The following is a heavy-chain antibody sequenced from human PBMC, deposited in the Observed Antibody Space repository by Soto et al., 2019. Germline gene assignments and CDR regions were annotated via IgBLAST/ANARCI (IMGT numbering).Heavy chain of an antibody. CDR1: GYTFTSYA. CDR3: ARGPRNWGVDY. D-gene: IGHD7-27*01. V-gene: IGHV1-3*01. J-gene: IGHJ4*02. Sequence: ASVKVSCNASGYTFTSYAMNLVRQAPGQRLEWMGWINAGNGNTAYAQKFQGRVTMTRDTSKSTAFMELSSLTSEDTAVYYCARGPRNWGVDYWGQGTLVTVSS. CDR2: INAGNGNT.